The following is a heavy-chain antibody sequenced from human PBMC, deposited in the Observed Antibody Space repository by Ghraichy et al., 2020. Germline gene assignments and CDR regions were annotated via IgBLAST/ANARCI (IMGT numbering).Heavy chain of an antibody. D-gene: IGHD1-14*01. CDR3: ARANLLDV. Sequence: SETLSLTCTVSGGSISSSSYYWGWIRQPPGKGLEWIGSIYYSGSTYYNPSLKSRVTISVDTSKNQFSLKLSSVTAADTAVYYCARANLLDVWGQGTTVTVSS. CDR2: IYYSGST. CDR1: GGSISSSSYY. J-gene: IGHJ6*02. V-gene: IGHV4-39*01.